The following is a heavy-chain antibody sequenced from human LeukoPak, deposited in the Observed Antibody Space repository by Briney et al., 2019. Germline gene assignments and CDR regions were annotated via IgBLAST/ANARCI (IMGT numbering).Heavy chain of an antibody. CDR3: ARAPPVLPGGNWFDP. CDR1: GGSFNGYY. CDR2: INHSGST. D-gene: IGHD2-2*01. V-gene: IGHV4-34*01. Sequence: SETLSLTCAVYGGSFNGYYWSWIRQPPGKGLEWIGEINHSGSTNYNPSLKSRVTISVDTSKNQFSLKLSSVTAADTAVYYCARAPPVLPGGNWFDPWGQGTLVTVSS. J-gene: IGHJ5*02.